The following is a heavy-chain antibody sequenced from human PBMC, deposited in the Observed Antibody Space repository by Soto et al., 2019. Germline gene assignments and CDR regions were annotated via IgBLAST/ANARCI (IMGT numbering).Heavy chain of an antibody. D-gene: IGHD2-15*01. Sequence: ASVKVSCKASGGTFSSYAISWVRQAPGQGLEWMGWMNPNSGNTGYAQKFQGRVTMTRNTSISTAYMELSSLRSEDTAVYYCARAGEIGYCSGGSCQYWYFDLWGRGTLVTVSS. CDR2: MNPNSGNT. CDR3: ARAGEIGYCSGGSCQYWYFDL. CDR1: GGTFSSYA. J-gene: IGHJ2*01. V-gene: IGHV1-8*02.